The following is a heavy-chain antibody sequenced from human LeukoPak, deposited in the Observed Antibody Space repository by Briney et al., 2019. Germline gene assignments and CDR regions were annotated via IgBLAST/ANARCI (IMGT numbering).Heavy chain of an antibody. J-gene: IGHJ4*02. V-gene: IGHV1-2*02. D-gene: IGHD3-10*01. CDR2: INPNSGGT. CDR3: ARLMVRGAPPRDY. CDR1: GYTFTGYY. Sequence: ASVKVSCKASGYTFTGYYMHWVRQAPGQGLEWMGWINPNSGGTNYAQKFQGRVTMTRDTSISTAYMELSRLRSDDTAVYYCARLMVRGAPPRDYWGQGTLVTVSS.